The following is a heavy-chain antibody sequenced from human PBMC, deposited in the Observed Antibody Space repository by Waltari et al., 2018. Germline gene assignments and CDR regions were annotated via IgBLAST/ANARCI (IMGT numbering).Heavy chain of an antibody. V-gene: IGHV3-23*01. Sequence: QLLESGGGLVQPGGSLRIPCSVSGIPLRVFAMSWVRQAPGKGLEWVSGISNSGADTYYTDSVEGRFTISRDNSKKTLYLQMNTLRVEDTAVYYCAKDHGIAYWGQGTLVTVSS. CDR1: GIPLRVFA. J-gene: IGHJ4*02. CDR3: AKDHGIAY. D-gene: IGHD2-21*01. CDR2: ISNSGADT.